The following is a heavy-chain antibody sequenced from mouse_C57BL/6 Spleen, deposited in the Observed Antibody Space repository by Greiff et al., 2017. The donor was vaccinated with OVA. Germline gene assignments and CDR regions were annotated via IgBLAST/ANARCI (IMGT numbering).Heavy chain of an antibody. D-gene: IGHD1-1*01. J-gene: IGHJ1*03. CDR2: IDPNSGGT. Sequence: QVQLQQPGAELVKPGASVKLSCKASGYTFTSSWMPWVKQRPGRGIEWIGRIDPNSGGTKYNEKFKSKATLTVDKPSSTAYMQLSSLTSEDSAVYYCARDGSPLLYFDVWGTGTTVTVSS. V-gene: IGHV1-72*01. CDR1: GYTFTSSW. CDR3: ARDGSPLLYFDV.